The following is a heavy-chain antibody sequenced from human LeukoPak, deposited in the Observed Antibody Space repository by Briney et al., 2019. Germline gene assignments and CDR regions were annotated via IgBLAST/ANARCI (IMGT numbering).Heavy chain of an antibody. J-gene: IGHJ4*02. CDR1: GGSISSDGYF. CDR3: ASQLSSGWFDY. D-gene: IGHD6-19*01. Sequence: PSQTLSLTCTVSGGSISSDGYFWSWIRQPPGKGLEWIGYISHSGSTYYNPSLKSRITISVDTSKNQFSLKLSSVTAADTAVYYCASQLSSGWFDYWGQGTLVTVSS. V-gene: IGHV4-30-2*01. CDR2: ISHSGST.